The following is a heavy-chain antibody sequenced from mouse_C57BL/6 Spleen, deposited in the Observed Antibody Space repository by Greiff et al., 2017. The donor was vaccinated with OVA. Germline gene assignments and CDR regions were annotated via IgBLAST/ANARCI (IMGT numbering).Heavy chain of an antibody. CDR1: GYTFTDYY. Sequence: EVQLQQSGPELVKPGASVKISCKASGYTFTDYYMNWVKQSHGKSLEWIGDINPNNGGTSYNQKFKGKATLTVDKSSSTAYMELRSLTSEDSAVYYCARSHYYYFDYWGQGTTLTVSS. V-gene: IGHV1-26*01. J-gene: IGHJ2*01. CDR3: ARSHYYYFDY. CDR2: INPNNGGT. D-gene: IGHD1-1*01.